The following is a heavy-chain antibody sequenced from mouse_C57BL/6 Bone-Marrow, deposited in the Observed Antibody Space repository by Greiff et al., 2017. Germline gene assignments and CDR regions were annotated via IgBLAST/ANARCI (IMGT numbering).Heavy chain of an antibody. J-gene: IGHJ3*01. CDR2: IYPGSGST. V-gene: IGHV1-55*01. D-gene: IGHD2-1*01. CDR3: VRLWYLPWFAY. CDR1: GYTFTSYW. Sequence: VQLQQPGAELVKPGASVKMSCKASGYTFTSYWITWVKQRPGQGLAWIGDIYPGSGSTNYNEKFKSKATLTADTSSSTAYLQLSSLTSEDSAVYYCVRLWYLPWFAYWGQGTLVTVSA.